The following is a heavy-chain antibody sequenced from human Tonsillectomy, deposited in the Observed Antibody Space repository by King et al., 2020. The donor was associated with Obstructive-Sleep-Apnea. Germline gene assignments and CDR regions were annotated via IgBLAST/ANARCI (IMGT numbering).Heavy chain of an antibody. Sequence: VQLVESGGGVVQPGRSLRLSCAASGFTFSSYAMHWVRQAPGKGLEWVAVISYDGSNKYYADSVKGRFTISRDNSKNTLYLQMKSLRAEDTAVYYCARDEVWYYGSGSSGVDYWGQGTLVTVSS. CDR1: GFTFSSYA. CDR3: ARDEVWYYGSGSSGVDY. V-gene: IGHV3-30*04. CDR2: ISYDGSNK. D-gene: IGHD3-10*01. J-gene: IGHJ4*02.